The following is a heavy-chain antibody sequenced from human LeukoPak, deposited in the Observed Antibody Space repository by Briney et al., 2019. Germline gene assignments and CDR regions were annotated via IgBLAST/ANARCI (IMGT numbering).Heavy chain of an antibody. CDR2: IYYSGST. V-gene: IGHV4-30-4*08. J-gene: IGHJ4*02. CDR3: ARSIAVAVIDY. CDR1: GGTISSGDYY. Sequence: SQTLSLTCTVSGGTISSGDYYWSWIRQPPGKGLEWIGYIYYSGSTYYNPSLKSRVTISVDTSKNQFSLKLSSVTAADTAVYYCARSIAVAVIDYWGQGTLVTVSS. D-gene: IGHD6-19*01.